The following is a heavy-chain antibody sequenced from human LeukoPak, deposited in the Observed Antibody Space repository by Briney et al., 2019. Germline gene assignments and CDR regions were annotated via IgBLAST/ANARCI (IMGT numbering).Heavy chain of an antibody. Sequence: SETLSLTCTVSGGSISSGDYYWSWIRQPPGKGLEWIGYIYYSGSTYYNPSLKSRITISVDTSKNQFSLKLSSVTAADTAVYYCARTQGGDPYYYMDVWGKGTTVTVSS. V-gene: IGHV4-30-4*08. CDR2: IYYSGST. CDR1: GGSISSGDYY. CDR3: ARTQGGDPYYYMDV. J-gene: IGHJ6*03. D-gene: IGHD3-16*01.